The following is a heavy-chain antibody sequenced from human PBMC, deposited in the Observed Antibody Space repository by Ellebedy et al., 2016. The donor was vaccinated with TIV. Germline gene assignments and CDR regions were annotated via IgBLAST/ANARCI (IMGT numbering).Heavy chain of an antibody. CDR1: GFTFSDYY. CDR3: ARDRGGSYSPVDY. CDR2: ISSSGSTI. J-gene: IGHJ4*02. D-gene: IGHD1-26*01. Sequence: GGSLRLXXAASGFTFSDYYMSWICQAPGKGLEWVSYISSSGSTIYYADSVKGRFTISRDNAKNSLYLQMNSLRAEDTAVYYCARDRGGSYSPVDYWGQGTLVTVSS. V-gene: IGHV3-11*01.